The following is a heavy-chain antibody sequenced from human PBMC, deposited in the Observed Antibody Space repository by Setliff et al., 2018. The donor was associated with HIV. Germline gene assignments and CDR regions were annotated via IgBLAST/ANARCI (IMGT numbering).Heavy chain of an antibody. D-gene: IGHD5-18*01. CDR2: IYYSGST. Sequence: PSETLSLTCTVSGGSVSTTSYSWGWIRQPPGKGLEWIGSIYYSGSTSYNPSLKSQATISVDTSKNQFSLRVNSVTAADTAVYYCARQRKLNTAMAYDVDYWGQGTLVTV. J-gene: IGHJ4*02. CDR1: GGSVSTTSYS. V-gene: IGHV4-39*01. CDR3: ARQRKLNTAMAYDVDY.